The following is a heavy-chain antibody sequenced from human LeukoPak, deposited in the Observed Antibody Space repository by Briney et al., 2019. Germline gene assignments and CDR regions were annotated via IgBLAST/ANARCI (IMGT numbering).Heavy chain of an antibody. J-gene: IGHJ4*02. CDR3: ARVLRYYDILTGYSQTGNFDY. CDR1: GGSISSSSYY. D-gene: IGHD3-9*01. Sequence: PSETLSLTCTVSGGSISSSSYYWGWIRQPPGKGLEWIGSIYYSGSTYYNPSLKSRVTISVDTSKNQFSLKLSSVTAADTAVYYCARVLRYYDILTGYSQTGNFDYWGQGTLVTVSS. V-gene: IGHV4-39*07. CDR2: IYYSGST.